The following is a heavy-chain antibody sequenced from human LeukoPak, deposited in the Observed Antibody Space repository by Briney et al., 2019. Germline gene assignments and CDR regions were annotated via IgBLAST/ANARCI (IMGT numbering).Heavy chain of an antibody. Sequence: PSETLSLTCTVSGGSISSYYWRWIRQPPGKGLEWIGYIYYSGSTYYNPSLKSRVTISVDTSKNQFSLKLSSVTAADTAVYYCARGRRYDGSGRLRDPPHYWGQGTLVTVSS. J-gene: IGHJ4*02. CDR1: GGSISSYY. CDR3: ARGRRYDGSGRLRDPPHY. V-gene: IGHV4-59*08. D-gene: IGHD3-10*01. CDR2: IYYSGST.